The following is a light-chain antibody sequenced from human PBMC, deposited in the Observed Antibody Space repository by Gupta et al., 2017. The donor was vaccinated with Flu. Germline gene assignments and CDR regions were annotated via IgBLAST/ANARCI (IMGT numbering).Light chain of an antibody. CDR1: SGPVTSGHY. CDR3: FHYYGKTGL. V-gene: IGLV7-46*01. J-gene: IGLJ1*01. CDR2: DTN. Sequence: QVVVTQAPSLTVSPGGTVTLTCGSSSGPVTSGHYPYWFQQKPGQAPRTLRYDTNNRHSCTPARVSGSLLGDTGAMKRSGAQAEDESYYYCFHYYGKTGLFGPGTTVTVL.